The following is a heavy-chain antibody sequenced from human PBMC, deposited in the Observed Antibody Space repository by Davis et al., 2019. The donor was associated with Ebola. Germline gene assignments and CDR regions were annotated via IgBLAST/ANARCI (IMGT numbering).Heavy chain of an antibody. CDR3: ARDPLRGGSGSFCDY. CDR2: INPDSGGT. D-gene: IGHD3-10*01. J-gene: IGHJ4*02. V-gene: IGHV1-2*02. CDR1: GYTFTGYY. Sequence: ASVKVSCKASGYTFTGYYIHWVRQAPGQGLEWMGWINPDSGGTNYAQKFQGRVTMTRDTSLSTAYMELGRLRSDDTAVYYCARDPLRGGSGSFCDYWGQGTLVTVSS.